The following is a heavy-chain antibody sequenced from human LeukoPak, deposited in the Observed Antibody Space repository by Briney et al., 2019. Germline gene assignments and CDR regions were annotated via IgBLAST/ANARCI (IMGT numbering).Heavy chain of an antibody. V-gene: IGHV4-59*01. CDR2: IYYSGST. J-gene: IGHJ5*02. Sequence: SETLSLTCTVSGGSISSYYWSWIRQPPGKGLEWIGYIYYSGSTNYNPSLKSRVTISVDTSKNQFSLKLSSVTAADTAVYYCARDNGYLNWFDPWGQGTLVTVSS. D-gene: IGHD5-18*01. CDR3: ARDNGYLNWFDP. CDR1: GGSISSYY.